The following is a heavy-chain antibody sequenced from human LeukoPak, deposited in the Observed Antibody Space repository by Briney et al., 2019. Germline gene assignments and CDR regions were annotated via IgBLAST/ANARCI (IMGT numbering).Heavy chain of an antibody. CDR2: INHSGST. Sequence: SETLSLTCAVYGGSFSGYYWSWIRQPPGKGLEWIGEINHSGSTNYNPSLKSRVTISVDTSKNQFSLKLSSVTAADTAVYYCARAPNEYSSSWSDPTTYYFDYWGQGTLVTVSS. D-gene: IGHD6-13*01. CDR3: ARAPNEYSSSWSDPTTYYFDY. J-gene: IGHJ4*02. V-gene: IGHV4-34*01. CDR1: GGSFSGYY.